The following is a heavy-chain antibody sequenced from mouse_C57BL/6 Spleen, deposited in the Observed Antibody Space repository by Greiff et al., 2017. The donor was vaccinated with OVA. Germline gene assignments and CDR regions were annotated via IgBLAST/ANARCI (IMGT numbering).Heavy chain of an antibody. CDR3: ARDYGSSLDY. D-gene: IGHD1-1*01. V-gene: IGHV1-7*01. J-gene: IGHJ2*01. Sequence: QVQLQQSGAELAKPGASVKLSCKASGYTFTSYWMHWVKQRPGQGLEWIGYINPSSGYTKYNQKFKDKATVTADKSSSTAYMQLSSLTYEDSAVYYCARDYGSSLDYWGQGTTLTVSS. CDR2: INPSSGYT. CDR1: GYTFTSYW.